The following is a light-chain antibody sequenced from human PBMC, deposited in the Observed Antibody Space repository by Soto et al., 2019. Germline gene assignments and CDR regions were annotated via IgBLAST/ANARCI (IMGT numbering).Light chain of an antibody. CDR3: QTHDSGLSTYNYV. CDR1: SSNIGSYD. V-gene: IGLV1-40*01. CDR2: GKN. Sequence: QSVLTQPPSVSGAPGQRVTISCTGRSSNIGSYDVHWYQQLPGAAPELLIDGKNNRPSGVPDRFSGSKSGTSASLAITGLQAEDEAEYYCQTHDSGLSTYNYVFGTGTKVTVL. J-gene: IGLJ1*01.